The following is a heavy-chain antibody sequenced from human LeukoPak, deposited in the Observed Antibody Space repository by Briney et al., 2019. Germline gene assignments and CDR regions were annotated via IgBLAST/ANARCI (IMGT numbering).Heavy chain of an antibody. CDR1: GFTFSSYS. D-gene: IGHD2-15*01. J-gene: IGHJ1*01. CDR2: ISSSSSYI. Sequence: GGSLRLSCAASGFTFSSYSMNWVRQAPGKGLEWVSSISSSSSYIYYADSVKGRFTISRDNAKNSLYLQMNSLRAEDTAVYYCARGYCSGGSCYIRHWGQGTLVTVSS. V-gene: IGHV3-21*01. CDR3: ARGYCSGGSCYIRH.